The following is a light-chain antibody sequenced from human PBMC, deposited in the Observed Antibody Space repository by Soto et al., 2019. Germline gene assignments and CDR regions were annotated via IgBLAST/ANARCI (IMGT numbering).Light chain of an antibody. CDR2: KAS. CDR1: QSVSTW. V-gene: IGKV1-5*03. CDR3: QQYNSYPYT. Sequence: DIQMTQSPSTLSASVGDRVTITCRASQSVSTWLAWYQQKPGKAPKLLIYKASSLESGVPSRFSGSGSGTEFTLTISSLQPDDFATYYCQQYNSYPYTFGQGTKLEIK. J-gene: IGKJ2*01.